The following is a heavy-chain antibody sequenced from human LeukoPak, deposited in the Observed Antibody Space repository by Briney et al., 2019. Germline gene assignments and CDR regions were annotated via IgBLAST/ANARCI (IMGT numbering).Heavy chain of an antibody. J-gene: IGHJ1*01. V-gene: IGHV3-11*01. CDR2: IGTTGSNI. CDR1: GFTFSDYY. D-gene: IGHD6-13*01. Sequence: GGSLRLSCAASGFTFSDYYMSWIRQTPGKGLEWLSYIGTTGSNIHYADSVQGRFSVSRDNAKNSLYLQMNGLRAEDTAIYFCARDILASGIAASTEYFQHWGQGTLVTVA. CDR3: ARDILASGIAASTEYFQH.